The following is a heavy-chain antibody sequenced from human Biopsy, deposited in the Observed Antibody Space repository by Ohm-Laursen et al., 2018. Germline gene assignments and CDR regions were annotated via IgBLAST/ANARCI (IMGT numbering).Heavy chain of an antibody. V-gene: IGHV1-2*02. J-gene: IGHJ4*02. CDR1: GYTFSLYH. D-gene: IGHD2-15*01. Sequence: ASVKVSCKASGYTFSLYHIHWVRQAPGQGLERMGWIDPDGGRTSFGQNFQGRVTMTSDTSTGTAYLELTRLRSDDTAVYYCARDPYCSGGNCYSPLDHWGQGTLVTVSA. CDR2: IDPDGGRT. CDR3: ARDPYCSGGNCYSPLDH.